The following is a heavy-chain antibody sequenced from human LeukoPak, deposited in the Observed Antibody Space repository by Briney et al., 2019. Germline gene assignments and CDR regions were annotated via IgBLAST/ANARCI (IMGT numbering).Heavy chain of an antibody. Sequence: GGSLRLSCAASGFTFNNYAMNWVRQAPGKGLEWVSTINGAGRSTPHADSVRGRFTISRDNSKNTLYLQTNSLRAEATAIYYCAKEDCSSTSCPMDVWGQGTTVTVSS. J-gene: IGHJ6*02. D-gene: IGHD2-2*01. CDR3: AKEDCSSTSCPMDV. V-gene: IGHV3-23*01. CDR2: INGAGRST. CDR1: GFTFNNYA.